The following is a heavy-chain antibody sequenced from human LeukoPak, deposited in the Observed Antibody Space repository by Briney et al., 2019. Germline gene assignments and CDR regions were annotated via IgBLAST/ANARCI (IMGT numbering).Heavy chain of an antibody. D-gene: IGHD2-15*01. CDR3: ARQVVNWFDP. V-gene: IGHV4-34*01. CDR2: IDHSGST. Sequence: SETLSLTCAVYGGSFSNYYWSWIRQPPGKGLEWIGEIDHSGSTNYKPSLKSRVTISVDTSKNQFSLKLSSVTAADTAVYYCARQVVNWFDPWGQGTLVTVSS. J-gene: IGHJ5*02. CDR1: GGSFSNYY.